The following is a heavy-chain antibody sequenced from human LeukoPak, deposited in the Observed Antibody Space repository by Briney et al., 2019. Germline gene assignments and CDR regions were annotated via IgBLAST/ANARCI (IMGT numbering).Heavy chain of an antibody. V-gene: IGHV3-23*01. D-gene: IGHD2-2*01. CDR2: ISGSGGST. J-gene: IGHJ4*02. CDR3: ARDDCSSPSCYAY. CDR1: GFTFSSYA. Sequence: GGSLRLSCAASGFTFSSYAMSWVRQAPGKGLEWVSAISGSGGSTYYADSVKGRFTISRDNSKNTVYLQVNSLRAEDTAVYYCARDDCSSPSCYAYWGQGTLVTVSS.